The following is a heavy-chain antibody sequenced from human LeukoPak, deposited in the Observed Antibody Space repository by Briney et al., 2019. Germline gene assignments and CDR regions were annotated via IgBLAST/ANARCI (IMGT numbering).Heavy chain of an antibody. CDR1: GGSISGYY. CDR3: ARSSSGYYYVPSYYFDY. Sequence: SETLSLTCTVSGGSISGYYWSWIRQPPGKGLEWIGYIYYSGSTNYNPSLKSRVTISVDTSKNQFSLKLSSVTAADTAVYYCARSSSGYYYVPSYYFDYWGQGTLVTVSS. V-gene: IGHV4-59*01. D-gene: IGHD3-22*01. J-gene: IGHJ4*02. CDR2: IYYSGST.